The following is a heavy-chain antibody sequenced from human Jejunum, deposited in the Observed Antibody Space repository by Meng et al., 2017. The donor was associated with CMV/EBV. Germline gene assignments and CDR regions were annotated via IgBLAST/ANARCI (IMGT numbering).Heavy chain of an antibody. D-gene: IGHD3-10*01. CDR3: ARRLEASEFFDF. Sequence: RVAGYNFDTYWSGWVRQTPGKGLEWMGVIYPGDSDTRYSPSFQGQVTISADKSISTAYLQWSSLKASDTAVYYCARRLEASEFFDFWGQGRLVTVSS. CDR1: GYNFDTYW. V-gene: IGHV5-51*01. CDR2: IYPGDSDT. J-gene: IGHJ4*02.